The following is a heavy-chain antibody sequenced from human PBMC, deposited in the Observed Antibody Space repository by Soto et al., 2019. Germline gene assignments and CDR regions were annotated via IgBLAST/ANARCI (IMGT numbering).Heavy chain of an antibody. CDR2: IRPSGGGT. J-gene: IGHJ4*02. CDR3: AREPKEGFYFDY. CDR1: GYTFIDYY. V-gene: IGHV1-46*01. Sequence: ASVKVSCKASGYTFIDYYIQCVRQAPGQGLEWLGIIRPSGGGTEYAQSFQGRVTMTRDTSTSTVYMELTSLTSEDSAVYFCAREPKEGFYFDYWGQGTPVTVS.